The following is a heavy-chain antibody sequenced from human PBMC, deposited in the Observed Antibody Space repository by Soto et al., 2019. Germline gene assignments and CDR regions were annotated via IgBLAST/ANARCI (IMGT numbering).Heavy chain of an antibody. CDR2: IYSGGST. V-gene: IGHV3-66*01. J-gene: IGHJ4*02. CDR1: GFTVSSNY. CDR3: ARDWRMDGYFDY. Sequence: EVQLVESGGGLVQPGGSLRLSCAASGFTVSSNYMSWVRQAPGKGLEWVSVIYSGGSTYYADSVKGRFTISRDNSKNPLYLQMNSLRAADTAVYYCARDWRMDGYFDYWGQGTLVTVSS. D-gene: IGHD2-2*03.